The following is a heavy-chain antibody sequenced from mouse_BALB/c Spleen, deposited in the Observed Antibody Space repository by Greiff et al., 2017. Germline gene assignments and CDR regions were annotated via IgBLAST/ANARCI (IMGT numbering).Heavy chain of an antibody. Sequence: QVQLQQPGAELVKPGASVKLSCKASGYTFTSYWMHWVKQRPGQGLEWIGEINPSNGRTNYNEKFKSKATLTVDKSSSTAYMQLSSLTSEDSAVYYCARIYYDFFDYWGQGTTLTVSS. CDR3: ARIYYDFFDY. CDR1: GYTFTSYW. CDR2: INPSNGRT. V-gene: IGHV1S81*02. D-gene: IGHD2-4*01. J-gene: IGHJ2*01.